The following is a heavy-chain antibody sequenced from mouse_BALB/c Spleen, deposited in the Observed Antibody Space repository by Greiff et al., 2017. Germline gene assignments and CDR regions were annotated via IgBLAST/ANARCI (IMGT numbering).Heavy chain of an antibody. D-gene: IGHD2-10*02. J-gene: IGHJ4*01. CDR1: GYSITSDYA. CDR3: ARRYGKRDYAMDY. Sequence: EVKLMESGPGLVKPSQSLSLTCTVTGYSITSDYAWNWIRQFPGNKLEWMGYISYSGSTSYNPSLKSRISITRDTSKNQFFLQLNSVTTEDTATYYCARRYGKRDYAMDYWGQGTSVTVSS. CDR2: ISYSGST. V-gene: IGHV3-2*02.